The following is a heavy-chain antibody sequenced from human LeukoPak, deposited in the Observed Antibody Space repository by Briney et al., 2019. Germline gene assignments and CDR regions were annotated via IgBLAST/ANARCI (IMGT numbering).Heavy chain of an antibody. CDR3: ARGASFSGSYYGSWFDP. J-gene: IGHJ5*02. CDR1: GYTFTSYG. Sequence: GASVKVSCKASGYTFTSYGISWVRQAPGQGLEWMGWMNPNSGNTGYAQKFQGRVTITRNTSISTAYMELSSLRSEDTAVYYCARGASFSGSYYGSWFDPWGRGTLVTVSS. CDR2: MNPNSGNT. V-gene: IGHV1-8*03. D-gene: IGHD1-26*01.